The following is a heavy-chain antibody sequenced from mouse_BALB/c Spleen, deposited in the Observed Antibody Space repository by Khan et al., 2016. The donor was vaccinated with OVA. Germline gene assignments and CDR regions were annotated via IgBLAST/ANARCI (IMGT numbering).Heavy chain of an antibody. Sequence: VQLQQPGPDLVKPGASVKISCKASGYSFTGYYMHWVKQSHGKSLEWIGRINPNNGGTSYNQKFKGKAILTVEKSSSTAYMELRSLTSEDSAVYYCAFDGYFSAWFAYWGQGTLVTVSA. J-gene: IGHJ3*01. CDR1: GYSFTGYY. CDR2: INPNNGGT. V-gene: IGHV1-26*01. D-gene: IGHD2-3*01. CDR3: AFDGYFSAWFAY.